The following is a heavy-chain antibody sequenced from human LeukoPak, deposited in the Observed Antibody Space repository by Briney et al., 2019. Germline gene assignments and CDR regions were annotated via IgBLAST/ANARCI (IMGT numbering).Heavy chain of an antibody. V-gene: IGHV1-2*02. CDR3: ARASCTNGVCTTNFDY. CDR2: INPNSSGT. J-gene: IGHJ4*02. Sequence: GASVKVSCKASGYTFTGYYMHWVRQAPGQGLEWMGWINPNSSGTNYAQKFQGRVTMTRDTSISTAYMELSRLRSDDTAVYYCARASCTNGVCTTNFDYWGQGTLVTVSS. CDR1: GYTFTGYY. D-gene: IGHD2-8*01.